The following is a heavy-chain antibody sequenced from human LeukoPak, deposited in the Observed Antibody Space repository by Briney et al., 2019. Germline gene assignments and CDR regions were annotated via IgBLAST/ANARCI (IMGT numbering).Heavy chain of an antibody. Sequence: GGSLRLSCAASEFTFTSYELNWVRQAPGKGLEWVSYISSSGNTISYADSVKGRFTISRDNAKNSLYLQVISLRAEDTAVYYCARGPCIAARYDAFDIWGQGTMVT. D-gene: IGHD6-6*01. CDR2: ISSSGNTI. CDR1: EFTFTSYE. J-gene: IGHJ3*02. V-gene: IGHV3-48*03. CDR3: ARGPCIAARYDAFDI.